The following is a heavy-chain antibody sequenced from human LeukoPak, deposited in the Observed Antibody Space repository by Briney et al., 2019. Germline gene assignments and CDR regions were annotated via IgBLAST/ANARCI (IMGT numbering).Heavy chain of an antibody. CDR1: GGSISSYY. J-gene: IGHJ4*02. CDR2: IYYSGST. V-gene: IGHV4-59*01. CDR3: ARGVGSPPPGY. Sequence: PSETLSLTCTVPGGSISSYYWSWLPQPPGKGLEWIGYIYYSGSTNYNPSLKSRVNISVDTSKNQFSLKLSSVTAADTAVYYCARGVGSPPPGYWGQGTLVTVSS.